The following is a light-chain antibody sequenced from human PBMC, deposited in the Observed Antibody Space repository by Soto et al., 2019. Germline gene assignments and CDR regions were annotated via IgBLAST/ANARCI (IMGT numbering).Light chain of an antibody. CDR1: QSVTSSY. Sequence: DIALTQAPGTLYLSPGERATLSCRASQSVTSSYLDWYQQKPGQGPRLLIYEISIRATGIQDRFSGSGSATDFTLPISRLEPEDFAVYYCQQYGSSPLTFGQGTKVEVK. CDR2: EIS. V-gene: IGKV3-20*01. CDR3: QQYGSSPLT. J-gene: IGKJ1*01.